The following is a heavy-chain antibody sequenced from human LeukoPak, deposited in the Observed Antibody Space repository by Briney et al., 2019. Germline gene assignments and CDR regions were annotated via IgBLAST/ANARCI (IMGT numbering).Heavy chain of an antibody. CDR2: TSYDGSNK. CDR3: ARDGSSLWFGELFYFDY. CDR1: GFTFSSFS. D-gene: IGHD3-10*01. Sequence: GRSLRLSCAATGFTFSSFSMHWVRQAPGKGLEWVAVTSYDGSNKYYADSVKGRFTISRDNSKNTLYLQMNSLRAEDTAVYYCARDGSSLWFGELFYFDYWGQGTLVTVSS. J-gene: IGHJ4*02. V-gene: IGHV3-30*03.